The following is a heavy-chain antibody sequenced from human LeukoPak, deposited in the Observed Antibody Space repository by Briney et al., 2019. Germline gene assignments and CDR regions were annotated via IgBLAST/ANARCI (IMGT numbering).Heavy chain of an antibody. D-gene: IGHD4-17*01. Sequence: ASVTVSYKASGYTFTGYYMHWVRQAPGQGLEWMGWINPNSGGTNYAQKFQGRVTMTRDTSISTAYMELSRLRSDDTAVYYCARAASRLRIDYWGQGTLVTVSS. CDR2: INPNSGGT. CDR1: GYTFTGYY. V-gene: IGHV1-2*02. J-gene: IGHJ4*02. CDR3: ARAASRLRIDY.